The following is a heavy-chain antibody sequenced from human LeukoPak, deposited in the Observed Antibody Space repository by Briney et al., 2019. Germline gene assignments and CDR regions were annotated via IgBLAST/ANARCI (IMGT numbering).Heavy chain of an antibody. V-gene: IGHV1-18*01. CDR2: ISAYNGNT. Sequence: ASVKVSCKASGYTFTSYGISWVRQAPGQGLEWMGWISAYNGNTNYAQKLQGRVTMTTDTSTSTAYMELRSLRSDDTAVYYCARDPRYCSGGSCYSWGIDYWGQGTLVTVSS. J-gene: IGHJ4*02. D-gene: IGHD2-15*01. CDR3: ARDPRYCSGGSCYSWGIDY. CDR1: GYTFTSYG.